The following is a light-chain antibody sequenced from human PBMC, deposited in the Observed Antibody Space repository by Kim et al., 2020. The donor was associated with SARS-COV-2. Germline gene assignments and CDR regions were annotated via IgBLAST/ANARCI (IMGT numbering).Light chain of an antibody. V-gene: IGLV3-1*01. CDR2: QDC. Sequence: SYELTQPPSVSVSPGQTASITCSGDKLGDQYACWYQQKPGQSPVLVIYQDCKRPSGIPERFSGSNSGNTATLTISGTQAMDEADYYCQAWDSSTQVVFGGGTQLTVL. J-gene: IGLJ2*01. CDR1: KLGDQY. CDR3: QAWDSSTQVV.